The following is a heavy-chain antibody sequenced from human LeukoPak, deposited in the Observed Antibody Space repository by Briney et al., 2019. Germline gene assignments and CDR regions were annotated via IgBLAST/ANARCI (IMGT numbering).Heavy chain of an antibody. Sequence: GGSLRLSCLASGFTFSNYAMHWVRQAPGKGLKYVSIINSNGGSTYYTDSVKGRFTISRDNAKNTLYLQMSSLRAEDTAVYYCVKGVVVAASVWEYFQHWGQGTLVTVSS. CDR2: INSNGGST. CDR3: VKGVVVAASVWEYFQH. D-gene: IGHD2-15*01. J-gene: IGHJ1*01. V-gene: IGHV3-64D*06. CDR1: GFTFSNYA.